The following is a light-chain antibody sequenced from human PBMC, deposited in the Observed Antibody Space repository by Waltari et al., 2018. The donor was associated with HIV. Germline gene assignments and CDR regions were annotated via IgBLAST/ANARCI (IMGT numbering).Light chain of an antibody. V-gene: IGLV1-40*01. CDR3: QSYDSSLTGSV. CDR2: GSG. CDR1: SSNIGAGYD. J-gene: IGLJ2*01. Sequence: QSVLTQPPSVSGAPGQRVTISCTGSSSNIGAGYDIHWYPQLPGTAPNLLIYGSGNRPSGVPDRFSGSKSGTSASLAITGLQAEDEADYYCQSYDSSLTGSVFGGGTKLTVL.